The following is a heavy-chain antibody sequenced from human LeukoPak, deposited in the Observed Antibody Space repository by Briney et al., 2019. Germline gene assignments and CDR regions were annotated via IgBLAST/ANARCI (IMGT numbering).Heavy chain of an antibody. D-gene: IGHD3-9*01. Sequence: GGSLRLSCAASGFTFSNYNINWVRQAPGKGLEWVSSISTSSSYKYYADSVKGRLTISRDNAKDSLHLQMNSLRAEDTAVYYCARGRYDVLAGYQPPYFDYWGQGTLVTVSS. CDR2: ISTSSSYK. CDR3: ARGRYDVLAGYQPPYFDY. J-gene: IGHJ4*02. CDR1: GFTFSNYN. V-gene: IGHV3-21*01.